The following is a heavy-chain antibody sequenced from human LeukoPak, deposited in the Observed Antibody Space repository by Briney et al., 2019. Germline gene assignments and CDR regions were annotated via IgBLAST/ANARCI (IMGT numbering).Heavy chain of an antibody. CDR3: AREGGNSNGWSSEAFDI. CDR1: GFTVSSKY. V-gene: IGHV3-66*01. J-gene: IGHJ3*02. Sequence: GGSLRLSCAASGFTVSSKYMSWVRQAPGKGLEWVSVVYSGGRTYYADSVKGRFTISRDTSKNTLFLQMNSLRDEDTAVYYCAREGGNSNGWSSEAFDIWGQGTMVTVSS. D-gene: IGHD6-19*01. CDR2: VYSGGRT.